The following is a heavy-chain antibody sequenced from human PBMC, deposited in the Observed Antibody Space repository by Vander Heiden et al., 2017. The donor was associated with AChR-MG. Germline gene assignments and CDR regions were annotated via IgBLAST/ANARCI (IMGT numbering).Heavy chain of an antibody. CDR2: IKQDGSAK. D-gene: IGHD1-1*01. V-gene: IGHV3-7*01. J-gene: IGHJ4*02. Sequence: EVQLVESGGGLVQPGGSLRLPCAASTSYWVNWVRQAPGKGLEWVGNIKQDGSAKYYVDSVKGRFTISRDNTKNSVFLQMNNLRVEDTGVYYCAARTGWVHFFWGQGILVTVSS. CDR1: TSYW. CDR3: AARTGWVHFF.